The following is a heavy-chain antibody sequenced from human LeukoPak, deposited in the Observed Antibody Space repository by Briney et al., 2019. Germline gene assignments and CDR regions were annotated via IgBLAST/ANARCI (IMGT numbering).Heavy chain of an antibody. CDR3: ARGFRLGDFLGKDY. CDR2: ISAYNCNT. D-gene: IGHD3-16*01. Sequence: GASVKVSCKASGYTFTSYGISWVRQAPGQGLEWMGWISAYNCNTNYAQKLQGRVTMTTDTSTSTAHMELRSLRSDGTAVYYCARGFRLGDFLGKDYWGQGTLVTVSS. CDR1: GYTFTSYG. V-gene: IGHV1-18*01. J-gene: IGHJ4*02.